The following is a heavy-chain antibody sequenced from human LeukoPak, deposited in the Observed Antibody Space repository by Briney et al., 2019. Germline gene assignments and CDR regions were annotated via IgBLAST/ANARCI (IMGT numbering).Heavy chain of an antibody. V-gene: IGHV4-34*01. J-gene: IGHJ5*02. Sequence: SETLSLTCAVYGGSFSGYYWSWIRQPPGKGLECIGEINHSGSTNYNPSLKSRVTISVDTSKNQFSLKLSSVTAADTAVYYCARHFRSVEVAGTHGYSWFDPWGQGTLVTVSS. CDR1: GGSFSGYY. CDR2: INHSGST. CDR3: ARHFRSVEVAGTHGYSWFDP. D-gene: IGHD6-19*01.